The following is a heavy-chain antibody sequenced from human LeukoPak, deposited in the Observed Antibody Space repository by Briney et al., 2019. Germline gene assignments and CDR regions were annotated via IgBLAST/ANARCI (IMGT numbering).Heavy chain of an antibody. CDR3: ARDQLGGDPDDYYYYYMDV. D-gene: IGHD4-17*01. Sequence: GGSLRLSCTTSGFIFGDYAMSWFRQAPGKGLEWVGFIRSKTYGGAIEYAASVKGRFTISRDDSKSIAYLQMNSLKTEVTAVYYCARDQLGGDPDDYYYYYMDVWGKGTTVIVSS. CDR2: IRSKTYGGAI. V-gene: IGHV3-49*03. J-gene: IGHJ6*03. CDR1: GFIFGDYA.